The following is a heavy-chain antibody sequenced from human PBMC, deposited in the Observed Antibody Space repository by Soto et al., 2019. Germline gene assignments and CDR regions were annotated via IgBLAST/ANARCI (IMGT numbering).Heavy chain of an antibody. J-gene: IGHJ4*02. CDR2: IWYDGSNK. D-gene: IGHD3-22*01. V-gene: IGHV3-33*01. Sequence: GGSLRLSCAASGFTFSSYGMHWVRQAPGKGLECVAVIWYDGSNKYYADSVRGRFTISRDNSKNTLYLQMNSLRAEDTAMYYCARGQFDDSSGGFDYWGQGA. CDR3: ARGQFDDSSGGFDY. CDR1: GFTFSSYG.